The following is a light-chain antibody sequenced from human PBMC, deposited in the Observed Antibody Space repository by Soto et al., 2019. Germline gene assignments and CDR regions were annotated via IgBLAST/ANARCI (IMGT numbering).Light chain of an antibody. CDR1: NIGRKT. V-gene: IGLV3-21*02. J-gene: IGLJ1*01. CDR2: DYS. Sequence: SYELAQPPSVSVALGQTARVTCGGNNIGRKTVHWYQQMPGQAPVLVVSDYSDRPSGIPERFSGSKSGNTATLTISRVEAGDEAEYSCQVSDVSTFHSYILGTGTKVNVL. CDR3: QVSDVSTFHSYI.